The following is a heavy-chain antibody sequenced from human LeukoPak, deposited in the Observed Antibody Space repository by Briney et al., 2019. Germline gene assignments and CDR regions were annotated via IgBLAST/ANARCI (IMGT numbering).Heavy chain of an antibody. CDR2: IYPGDSDT. V-gene: IGHV5-51*01. J-gene: IGHJ4*02. CDR3: ARRQGCSSSSCPPDY. CDR1: GFCFTTYW. Sequence: GESLKISCKGSGFCFTTYWIGWVRQMPGKGLEWMGIIYPGDSDTRYRPSFQSQVTMSADKSINTAYLQWSSLRASDTAMYYCARRQGCSSSSCPPDYWGQGTLVTVSP. D-gene: IGHD2-2*01.